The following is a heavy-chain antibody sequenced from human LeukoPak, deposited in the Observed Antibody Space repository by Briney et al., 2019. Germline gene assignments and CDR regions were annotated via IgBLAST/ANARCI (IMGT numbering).Heavy chain of an antibody. CDR2: ISSNGGST. V-gene: IGHV3-64*01. D-gene: IGHD3-10*01. CDR1: GFTFSSYA. CDR3: ARGFPSPDKRPC. Sequence: GGSLRLSCAASGFTFSSYAMHWVRQAPGKGLEYVSAISSNGGSTYYANSVKGRFTISRDNSKNTLYLQVGSLRAEDMAVYYCARGFPSPDKRPCWGQGTPVTVSS. J-gene: IGHJ4*02.